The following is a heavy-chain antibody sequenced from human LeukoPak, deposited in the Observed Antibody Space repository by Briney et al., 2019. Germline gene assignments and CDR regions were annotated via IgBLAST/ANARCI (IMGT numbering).Heavy chain of an antibody. CDR3: ARALGYCSSTSCYVAYYYGMDV. J-gene: IGHJ6*02. CDR1: GYTFTGYY. V-gene: IGHV1-2*02. CDR2: INPNSGGT. Sequence: ASVKVSCKASGYTFTGYYMHWVRQAPGQGLEWMGWINPNSGGTNYAQKFQGRVTMTRDTSISTAHMELSRLRSDDTAVYYCARALGYCSSTSCYVAYYYGMDVWGQGTTVTVSS. D-gene: IGHD2-2*01.